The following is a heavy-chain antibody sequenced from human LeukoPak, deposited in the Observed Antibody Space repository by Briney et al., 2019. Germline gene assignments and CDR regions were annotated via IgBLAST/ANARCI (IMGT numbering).Heavy chain of an antibody. Sequence: GGSLRLSCAASGFAVSSNYMSWVRQAPGKGLEWVSVIYTGGSAYYADSVKGRFTISRDNSKNTPYLQMNSLRAEDTAVYYCARGRGDGFDIWGQGTMVTVSS. CDR1: GFAVSSNY. CDR3: ARGRGDGFDI. CDR2: IYTGGSA. J-gene: IGHJ3*02. V-gene: IGHV3-53*01.